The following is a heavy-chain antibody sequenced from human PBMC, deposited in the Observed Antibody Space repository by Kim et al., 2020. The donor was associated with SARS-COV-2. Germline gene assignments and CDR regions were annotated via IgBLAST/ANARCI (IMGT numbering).Heavy chain of an antibody. J-gene: IGHJ5*02. V-gene: IGHV3-30*02. CDR3: AKGSRYFDWLDWFDP. Sequence: ADSVKGRFTISREHSKNTLYLQMNSLRAEDTAVYYCAKGSRYFDWLDWFDPWGQGTLVTVSS. D-gene: IGHD3-9*01.